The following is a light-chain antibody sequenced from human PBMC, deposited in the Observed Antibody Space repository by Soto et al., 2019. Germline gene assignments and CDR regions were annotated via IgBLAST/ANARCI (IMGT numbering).Light chain of an antibody. Sequence: QSVLTQPASVSGSPRQSISISCTGTSSDVGKYKFVSWYQQHPGKAPKLIIYDATERPSGVSNRFSGSKAGNTASLTISGLQAEDEADYFCCSHAGSGSLVFGGGTKLTVL. J-gene: IGLJ3*02. CDR3: CSHAGSGSLV. CDR1: SSDVGKYKF. V-gene: IGLV2-23*01. CDR2: DAT.